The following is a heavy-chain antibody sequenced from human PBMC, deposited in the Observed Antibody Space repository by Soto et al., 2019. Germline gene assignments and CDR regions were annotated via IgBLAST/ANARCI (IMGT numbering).Heavy chain of an antibody. CDR3: ATLWFGELLYPPAFDI. CDR1: GYTFTSYD. CDR2: MNPNSGNT. V-gene: IGHV1-8*01. J-gene: IGHJ3*02. Sequence: GASVKVSCKASGYTFTSYDINWVRQATGQGLEWMGWMNPNSGNTGYAQKFQGRVTMTRNTSISTAYMELSSLRSEDTAVYYCATLWFGELLYPPAFDIWGQGTMVTVS. D-gene: IGHD3-10*01.